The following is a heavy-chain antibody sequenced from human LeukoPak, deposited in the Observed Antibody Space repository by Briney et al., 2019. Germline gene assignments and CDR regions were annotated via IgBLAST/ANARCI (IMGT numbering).Heavy chain of an antibody. V-gene: IGHV3-15*07. Sequence: TGGSLRLSCAASGFTFSDVWVNWVRQAPGMGLEWVGRIKRKSDGETTDYAAPVKGRFTISRDDSKNTLFLQMNNLKTEDTAMYYCTADTPSSSAQAFDYWGQGTLVTVSS. CDR2: IKRKSDGETT. CDR1: GFTFSDVW. D-gene: IGHD6-19*01. CDR3: TADTPSSSAQAFDY. J-gene: IGHJ4*02.